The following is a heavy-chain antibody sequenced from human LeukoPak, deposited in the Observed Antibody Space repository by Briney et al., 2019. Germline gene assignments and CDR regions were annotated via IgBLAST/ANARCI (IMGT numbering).Heavy chain of an antibody. Sequence: TGGSLRLSCAASGFTFSSYAMSWVRQAPGKGLEWVSSISGGGSTYYVDSVMGRFTISRDISKSTLHLQMDSLRVEDTAVYYCAKGRNDYSNFVDYWGQGTLVTVSS. D-gene: IGHD4-11*01. CDR3: AKGRNDYSNFVDY. V-gene: IGHV3-23*01. J-gene: IGHJ4*02. CDR2: ISGGGST. CDR1: GFTFSSYA.